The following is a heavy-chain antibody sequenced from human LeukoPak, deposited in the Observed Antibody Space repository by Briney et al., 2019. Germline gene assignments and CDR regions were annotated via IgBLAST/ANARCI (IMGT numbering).Heavy chain of an antibody. CDR1: GFTFRTYA. CDR2: IKQDGSEK. V-gene: IGHV3-7*03. Sequence: PGGSLRLSCAASGFTFRTYAMNWVRQAPGKGLEWVSNIKQDGSEKYYVDSVKGRFTISRDNAKNSLYLQMNSLRVEDTAVYYCVRAMDYWGQGTLVTVSS. J-gene: IGHJ4*02. CDR3: VRAMDY.